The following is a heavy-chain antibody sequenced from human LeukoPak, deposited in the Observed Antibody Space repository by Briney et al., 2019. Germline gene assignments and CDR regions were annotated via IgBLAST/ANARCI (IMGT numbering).Heavy chain of an antibody. CDR2: IYYSGST. D-gene: IGHD2-2*01. J-gene: IGHJ4*02. CDR1: GGSISSSSYY. CDR3: ARGVPARN. V-gene: IGHV4-39*01. Sequence: SETLSLTCTVSGGSISSSSYYWGWIRQPPGKGLEWIGSIYYSGSTYYNPSLKSRVTISVDTSKNQFSLKLSSVTAADTAVYYCARGVPARNWGQGTLVTVSS.